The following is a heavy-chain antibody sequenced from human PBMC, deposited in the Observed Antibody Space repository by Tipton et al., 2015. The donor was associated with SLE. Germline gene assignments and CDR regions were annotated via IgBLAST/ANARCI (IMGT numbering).Heavy chain of an antibody. CDR3: AREGISGYYDSSGYYG. J-gene: IGHJ4*02. Sequence: SLRLSCAASGFTFSTYAMSWVRQAPGKGLEWVSLIYSGGSTYYADSVKGRFTISRDNSKNTLYLQMNSLRAEDTAVYYCAREGISGYYDSSGYYGWGQGTLVTVSS. D-gene: IGHD3-22*01. CDR1: GFTFSTYA. CDR2: IYSGGST. V-gene: IGHV3-23*03.